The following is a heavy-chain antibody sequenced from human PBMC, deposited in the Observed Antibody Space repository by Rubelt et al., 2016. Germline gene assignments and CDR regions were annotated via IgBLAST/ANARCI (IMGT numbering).Heavy chain of an antibody. CDR3: ARDGRPFIDGMDV. CDR1: GFTFSSYA. Sequence: QVQLVESGGGVVQPGRSLRLSCAASGFTFSSYAMHWVRQAPGKGLEWVAVISYDGSNKYYADSVKGRFTISRDNSKNTLYLQMNSLRAEDTAVYYCARDGRPFIDGMDVWGQGTTVTVSS. CDR2: ISYDGSNK. V-gene: IGHV3-30*14. J-gene: IGHJ6*02. D-gene: IGHD2/OR15-2a*01.